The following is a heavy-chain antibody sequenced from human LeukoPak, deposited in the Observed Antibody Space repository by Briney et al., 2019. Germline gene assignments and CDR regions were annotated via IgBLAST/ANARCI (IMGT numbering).Heavy chain of an antibody. J-gene: IGHJ4*02. D-gene: IGHD6-13*01. CDR1: GYTFTSYY. Sequence: ASVKVSCKASGYTFTSYYMHWVRQAPGQGLEWMGIINPSGGSTSYAQKFQGRVTMTRDMSTSTVYMELSSLRSEDTAVYYCARRSHGYSSSPPFDYWGQGTLVTASS. CDR2: INPSGGST. V-gene: IGHV1-46*01. CDR3: ARRSHGYSSSPPFDY.